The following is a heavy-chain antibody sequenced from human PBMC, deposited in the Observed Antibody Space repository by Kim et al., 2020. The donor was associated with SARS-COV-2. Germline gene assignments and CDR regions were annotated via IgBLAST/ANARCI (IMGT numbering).Heavy chain of an antibody. Sequence: ASVKVSCKAFGYSFNGYGISWVRQAPGQGPEWMGWISGHNGNTKYPQKIQGRVTMTTDTSTSTAYMELRGLRPDDTAVYYCAREGSCFGTSCYRSQALDIWGQGTMVSVSS. J-gene: IGHJ3*02. CDR1: GYSFNGYG. D-gene: IGHD2-2*01. CDR3: AREGSCFGTSCYRSQALDI. CDR2: ISGHNGNT. V-gene: IGHV1-18*04.